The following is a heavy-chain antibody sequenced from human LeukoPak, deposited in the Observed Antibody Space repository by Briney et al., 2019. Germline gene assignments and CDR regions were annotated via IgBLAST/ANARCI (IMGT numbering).Heavy chain of an antibody. CDR1: GDSVSSNSVA. V-gene: IGHV6-1*01. Sequence: SQTLSLTCGISGDSVSSNSVAWTWIRQSPSRGLEWLGRTYYRSKWYNDYAVSVNSRITINADTSKNQFSLQLNSVTPEDTAVYYCARAVAGRLDYWGQGTLVTVSS. D-gene: IGHD6-19*01. CDR2: TYYRSKWYN. CDR3: ARAVAGRLDY. J-gene: IGHJ4*02.